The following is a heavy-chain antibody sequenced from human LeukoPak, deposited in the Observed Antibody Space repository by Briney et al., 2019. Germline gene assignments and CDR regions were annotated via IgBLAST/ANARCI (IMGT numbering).Heavy chain of an antibody. V-gene: IGHV4-38-2*01. Sequence: SETLSLTCAVSGYSISSVYYWGWIRQPPGKGLEWIGSIYHSGSTYYNPSLKSRVTILWDTYKNQFSPKLSSVTAADTAVYYCARLGTGDQGATFDYWGQGTLVTVSS. D-gene: IGHD7-27*01. CDR3: ARLGTGDQGATFDY. J-gene: IGHJ4*02. CDR1: GYSISSVYY. CDR2: IYHSGST.